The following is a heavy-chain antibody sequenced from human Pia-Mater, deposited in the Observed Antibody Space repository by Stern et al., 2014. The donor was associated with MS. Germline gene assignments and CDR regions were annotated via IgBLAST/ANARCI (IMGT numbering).Heavy chain of an antibody. Sequence: EVQLVEPGGGLVQPGGSLRLSCVASGFTFSSSMMTWVRQAPGKGLEWVSVITGSGTYYADSGKGRFPVSRDTSKNTVYLQMNSLRVEDAALYFCARGWGESWGQGALVTVSS. V-gene: IGHV3-23*04. D-gene: IGHD3-16*01. J-gene: IGHJ5*02. CDR2: ITGSGT. CDR3: ARGWGES. CDR1: GFTFSSSM.